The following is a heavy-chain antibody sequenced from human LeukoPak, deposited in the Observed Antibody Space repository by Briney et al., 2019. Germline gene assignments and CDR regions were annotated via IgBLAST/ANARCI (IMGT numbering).Heavy chain of an antibody. Sequence: PGGPLRLSCAASGFTFSSYAMHWVRQAPGKGLEWVTIISYDGTNKYYADSAKGRFTISRDNSKNTLFLQMNSLRAEDTAEYYCARSNYYDSRSWGFDIWGQGTMVTVSS. J-gene: IGHJ3*02. V-gene: IGHV3-30*04. D-gene: IGHD3-22*01. CDR3: ARSNYYDSRSWGFDI. CDR1: GFTFSSYA. CDR2: ISYDGTNK.